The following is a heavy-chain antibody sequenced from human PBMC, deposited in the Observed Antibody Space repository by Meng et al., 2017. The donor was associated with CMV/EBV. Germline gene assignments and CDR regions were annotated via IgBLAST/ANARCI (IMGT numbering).Heavy chain of an antibody. V-gene: IGHV1-69*10. Sequence: SVKVSCKASGGTFSSYAISWVRQAPGQGLEWMGGIIPILGIANYAQKFQGRVTITADKSTSTAYMELSSLRSEDTAVYYCARSDSSSTNYYCYGMDVWGQGTTVTVSS. CDR2: IIPILGIA. CDR1: GGTFSSYA. CDR3: ARSDSSSTNYYCYGMDV. J-gene: IGHJ6*02. D-gene: IGHD6-6*01.